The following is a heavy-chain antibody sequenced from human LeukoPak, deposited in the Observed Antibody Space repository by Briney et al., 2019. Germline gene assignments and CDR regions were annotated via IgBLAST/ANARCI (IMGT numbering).Heavy chain of an antibody. Sequence: PGGSLRLSCVASGFAFSSYGMHWVRQAPGKGLEWVAAIWYDGSNKYYADSVKGRFTISRDNPKNTLYLQMNSLRAEDTAVYYCARDRQDLWSGYPKYYFDYWGQGTLVTVSS. J-gene: IGHJ4*02. CDR1: GFAFSSYG. V-gene: IGHV3-33*01. CDR3: ARDRQDLWSGYPKYYFDY. CDR2: IWYDGSNK. D-gene: IGHD3-3*01.